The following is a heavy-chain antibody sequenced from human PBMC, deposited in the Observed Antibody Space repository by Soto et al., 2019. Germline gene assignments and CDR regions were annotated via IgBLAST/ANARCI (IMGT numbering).Heavy chain of an antibody. D-gene: IGHD3-22*01. CDR2: IYYSGST. J-gene: IGHJ5*02. Sequence: SETLSLTCTVSGGSISSGGYYWSWIRQHPGKGLEWIGYIYYSGSTYYNPSLKSRVTISVDTSKNQFSLKLSSVTAADTAVYYCARESSSSGYCWFDPWGQGTLVTVSS. CDR1: GGSISSGGYY. CDR3: ARESSSSGYCWFDP. V-gene: IGHV4-31*03.